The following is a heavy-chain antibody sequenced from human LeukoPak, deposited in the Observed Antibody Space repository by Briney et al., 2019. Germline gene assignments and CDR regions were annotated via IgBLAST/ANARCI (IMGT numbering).Heavy chain of an antibody. Sequence: PSETLSLTCTVSGGSFSIYYWTWIRQPAGKGLEWIGRIYTSGSTNYSPSLKSRVTMSVDTSKNQFSLKLSSVTAADTAVYYCARFSSIAAAFDYWGQGTLVTVSS. CDR3: ARFSSIAAAFDY. V-gene: IGHV4-4*07. J-gene: IGHJ4*02. CDR2: IYTSGST. CDR1: GGSFSIYY. D-gene: IGHD6-13*01.